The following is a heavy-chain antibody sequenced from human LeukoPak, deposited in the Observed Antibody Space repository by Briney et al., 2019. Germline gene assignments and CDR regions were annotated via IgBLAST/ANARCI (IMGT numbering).Heavy chain of an antibody. J-gene: IGHJ4*02. CDR1: GFTFSSYA. Sequence: GGSLRLPCAASGFTFSSYAMHWVRQAPGKGLEWVAVISYDGSNKNYADSVKGRFTISRDNSKNTLYLQMNSLRVEDTAVYYCARDYSNSLLDYWGQGTLVTVSS. CDR2: ISYDGSNK. D-gene: IGHD4-11*01. CDR3: ARDYSNSLLDY. V-gene: IGHV3-30*04.